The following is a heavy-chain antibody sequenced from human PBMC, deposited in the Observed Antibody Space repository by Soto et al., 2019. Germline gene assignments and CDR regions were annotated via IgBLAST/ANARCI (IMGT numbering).Heavy chain of an antibody. D-gene: IGHD2-15*01. CDR3: AKVVAASFYYYYYMDV. CDR1: GFTFSSYW. Sequence: GGSLRLSCAASGFTFSSYWMSWVRQAPGKGLEWVANIKQDGSEKYYVDSVKGRFTISRDNAKNSLYLQMNSLRAEDTAVYYCAKVVAASFYYYYYMDVGGKGTTVTVS. CDR2: IKQDGSEK. J-gene: IGHJ6*03. V-gene: IGHV3-7*01.